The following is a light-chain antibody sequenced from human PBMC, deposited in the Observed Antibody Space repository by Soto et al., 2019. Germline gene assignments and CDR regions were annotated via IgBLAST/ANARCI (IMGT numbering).Light chain of an antibody. J-gene: IGLJ1*01. CDR1: SSNIGNSF. CDR2: DNN. V-gene: IGLV1-51*01. CDR3: GAWDGGLSAFV. Sequence: QSVLTQPPSVSAAPGRTVTISCSGSSSNIGNSFVSWYQQLPGTAPRLLIYDNNERPSGIPDLFSGSKSGTSATLGITGLQTGDEADYYCGAWDGGLSAFVFGTGTKLTVL.